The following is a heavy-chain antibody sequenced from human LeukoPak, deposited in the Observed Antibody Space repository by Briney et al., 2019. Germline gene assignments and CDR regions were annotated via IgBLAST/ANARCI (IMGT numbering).Heavy chain of an antibody. CDR2: INHSGST. V-gene: IGHV4-34*01. J-gene: IGHJ4*02. Sequence: PWETLSLTCAVYGGSFSGYCWSWNRQPPGKGLEWIGEINHSGSTNSNPSLKSRVTISVDASKNQFSLKLSSVTAADTAVYYCARGGWELPEGSLDYWGQGTLVTVSS. D-gene: IGHD1-26*01. CDR1: GGSFSGYC. CDR3: ARGGWELPEGSLDY.